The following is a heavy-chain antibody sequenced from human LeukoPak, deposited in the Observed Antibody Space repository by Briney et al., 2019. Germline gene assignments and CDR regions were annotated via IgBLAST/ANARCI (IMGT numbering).Heavy chain of an antibody. V-gene: IGHV1-46*01. CDR3: AMIKYCGGDCYGWFDP. D-gene: IGHD2-21*02. CDR1: GYTFTSYY. Sequence: ASVKVSCKASGYTFTSYYMHWVRQAPGQGLEWMGIINHSGGSTSYAQKFQGRVTMTRDTSTGTVYMALSSLRSEDTAVYYCAMIKYCGGDCYGWFDPWGQGTLVTVSS. J-gene: IGHJ5*02. CDR2: INHSGGST.